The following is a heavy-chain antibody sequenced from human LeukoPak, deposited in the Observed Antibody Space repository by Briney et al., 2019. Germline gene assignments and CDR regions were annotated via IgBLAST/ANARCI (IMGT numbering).Heavy chain of an antibody. CDR3: TRGEEGWYFDV. V-gene: IGHV3-33*01. J-gene: IGHJ2*01. Sequence: GGSLRLSCAASGFTFSNYGMHWVRQAPGRGLEWVAVISYDESQGYYVESVKGRFTISRDNSRKTVYLQMDSLRADDTAVYYCTRGEEGWYFDVWGRGTMVTVSS. CDR2: ISYDESQG. CDR1: GFTFSNYG.